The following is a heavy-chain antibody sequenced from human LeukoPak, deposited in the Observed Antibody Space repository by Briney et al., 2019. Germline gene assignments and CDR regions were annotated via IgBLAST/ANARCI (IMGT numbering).Heavy chain of an antibody. Sequence: GGSLRLSCAASGFTFSSYSVNWVRQAPGKGLEWVSSISSSSSYIYYADSVKGRFTISRDNAKNSLYLQMNSLRAEDTAVYYCARTLYRTGTTGFCAFDIWGQGTMVTVSS. CDR1: GFTFSSYS. CDR2: ISSSSSYI. CDR3: ARTLYRTGTTGFCAFDI. J-gene: IGHJ3*02. V-gene: IGHV3-21*01. D-gene: IGHD1-1*01.